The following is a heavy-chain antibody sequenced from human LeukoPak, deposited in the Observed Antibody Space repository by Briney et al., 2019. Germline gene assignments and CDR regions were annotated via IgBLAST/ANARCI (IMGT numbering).Heavy chain of an antibody. V-gene: IGHV3-33*01. CDR2: IWYDGSNK. J-gene: IGHJ4*02. Sequence: TGGSLRLSCAASGLTFSNYAMHWVRQAPGKGLEWAAVIWYDGSNKYYADSVKGRFTISRDNSKNTLYLQMNSLRAEDTAVYYCARDPGSSWYYFDYWGQGTLVTVSS. CDR3: ARDPGSSWYYFDY. D-gene: IGHD6-13*01. CDR1: GLTFSNYA.